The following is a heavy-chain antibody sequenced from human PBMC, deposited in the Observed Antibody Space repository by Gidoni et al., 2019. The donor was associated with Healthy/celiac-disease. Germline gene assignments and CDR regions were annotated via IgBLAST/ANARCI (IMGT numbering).Heavy chain of an antibody. Sequence: EVQLVESGGGLVKPGGSLRLSCAASGFTFSSYSMNWVRQAPGKGLEWVSSSSSSSSYIYYADSVKGRFTISRDNAKNSLYLQMNSLRAEDTAVYYCARDLRGAFRCSGGSCYPLGMDVWGQGTTVTVSS. V-gene: IGHV3-21*01. CDR1: GFTFSSYS. CDR3: ARDLRGAFRCSGGSCYPLGMDV. D-gene: IGHD2-15*01. CDR2: SSSSSSYI. J-gene: IGHJ6*02.